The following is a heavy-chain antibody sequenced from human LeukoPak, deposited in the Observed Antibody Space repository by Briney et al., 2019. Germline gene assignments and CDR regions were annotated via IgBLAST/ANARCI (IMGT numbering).Heavy chain of an antibody. Sequence: SVKVSCKASGGTFSSYAISWVRQVPGQGLEWMGGIIPILGTANYAQKFQGRVTITADESTSTAYMELSSLRSEDTAVYYCARGLTTSDNWFDPWGQGTLVTVSS. CDR1: GGTFSSYA. J-gene: IGHJ5*02. V-gene: IGHV1-69*01. CDR3: ARGLTTSDNWFDP. D-gene: IGHD4-11*01. CDR2: IIPILGTA.